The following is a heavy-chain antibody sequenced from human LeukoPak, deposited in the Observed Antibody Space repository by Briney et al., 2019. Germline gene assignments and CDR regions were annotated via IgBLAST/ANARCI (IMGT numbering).Heavy chain of an antibody. V-gene: IGHV1-46*01. D-gene: IGHD2/OR15-2a*01. CDR3: ARVFCGYYYMDV. CDR1: GYTFTSYY. Sequence: ASVKVSCKASGYTFTSYYMHWVRQAPGQGLEWMGIINPSGGSTSYAQKFQGRVTMTRDMSTSTVYMELSGLRSEDTAVYYCARVFCGYYYMDVWGKGTTVTVSS. CDR2: INPSGGST. J-gene: IGHJ6*03.